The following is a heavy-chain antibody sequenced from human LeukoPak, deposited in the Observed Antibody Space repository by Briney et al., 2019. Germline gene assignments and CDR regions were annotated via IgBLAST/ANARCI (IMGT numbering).Heavy chain of an antibody. D-gene: IGHD7-27*01. Sequence: EASVKVSCKASGGTFSTFGITWVRQAPGQGLEWMGGTIPIFGAKHYAQKFRGRVTFTADNSTTTTFMELSSLRSEDTALYFCASYSNWGDFDSWGQGTLVTVSS. V-gene: IGHV1-69*06. CDR3: ASYSNWGDFDS. J-gene: IGHJ4*02. CDR2: TIPIFGAK. CDR1: GGTFSTFG.